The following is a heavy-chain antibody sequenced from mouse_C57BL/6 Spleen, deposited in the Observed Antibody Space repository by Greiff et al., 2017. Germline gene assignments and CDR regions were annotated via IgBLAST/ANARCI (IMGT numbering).Heavy chain of an antibody. CDR2: IYPGGGYT. D-gene: IGHD2-4*01. J-gene: IGHJ4*01. V-gene: IGHV1-63*01. CDR1: GYTFTNYW. Sequence: VQLVESGAELVRPGTSVKMSCKASGYTFTNYWIGWAKQRPGHGLEWIGDIYPGGGYTNYNEKFKGKATLTADKSSSTAYMQFSSLTSEDSAIYYCARSGYDYDDFLYAMDYWGQGTSVTVSS. CDR3: ARSGYDYDDFLYAMDY.